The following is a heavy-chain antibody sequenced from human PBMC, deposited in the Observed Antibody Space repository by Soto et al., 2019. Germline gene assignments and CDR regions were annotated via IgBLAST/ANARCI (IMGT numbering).Heavy chain of an antibody. V-gene: IGHV1-18*01. CDR3: ARQAIFGVVISPNYYYGMDV. Sequence: ASVKVSFKASGYTFTSYGISWVRQAPGQGLEWMGWISAYNGNTNYAQKLQGRVTMTTDTSTSTAYMELRSLRSDDTAVYYCARQAIFGVVISPNYYYGMDVWGQGTTVTVSS. CDR2: ISAYNGNT. CDR1: GYTFTSYG. J-gene: IGHJ6*02. D-gene: IGHD3-3*01.